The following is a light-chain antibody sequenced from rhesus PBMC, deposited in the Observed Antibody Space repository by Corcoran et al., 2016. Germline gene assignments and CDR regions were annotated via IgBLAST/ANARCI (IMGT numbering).Light chain of an antibody. CDR3: QHSYGTPLT. CDR2: AAS. Sequence: DIQMTQSPSSLSASVGDRVTITCRASENVNNYLHWYQHKPWKAPKLLIYAASTLQSGVPSMFSGSGYGTDYNFTISSLQPEDVATYYCQHSYGTPLTFGGGTKVEIK. CDR1: ENVNNY. V-gene: IGKV1-74*01. J-gene: IGKJ4*01.